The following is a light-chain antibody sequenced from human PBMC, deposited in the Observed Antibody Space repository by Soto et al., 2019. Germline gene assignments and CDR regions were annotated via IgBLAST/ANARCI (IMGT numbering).Light chain of an antibody. Sequence: DLQMTQSPSSLSASVGDRVTITCRASQRVSKYLNWYQQKPGKAPKLLIYAVSNLQTGVPSRFSGTASGTEYTLSISSLQPEDFATYYCQQSYSAPRTFGQGTKVEIK. J-gene: IGKJ1*01. CDR2: AVS. CDR1: QRVSKY. V-gene: IGKV1-39*01. CDR3: QQSYSAPRT.